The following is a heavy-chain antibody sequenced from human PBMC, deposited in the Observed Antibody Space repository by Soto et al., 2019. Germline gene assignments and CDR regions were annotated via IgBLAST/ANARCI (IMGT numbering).Heavy chain of an antibody. J-gene: IGHJ3*01. CDR3: AREQYPYGWGSYYAFDV. V-gene: IGHV3-30-3*01. CDR1: GFTFSTYA. CDR2: ISYDGSDK. Sequence: QVQLVESGGGVVQPGRSLRLSCAASGFTFSTYAMHWVRQAPGKGLEWVAVISYDGSDKYYADSVKGRFTISRDNSKNTLYLQMNSLRVEDTAIYYCAREQYPYGWGSYYAFDVWGQGTMVTVSS. D-gene: IGHD3-10*01.